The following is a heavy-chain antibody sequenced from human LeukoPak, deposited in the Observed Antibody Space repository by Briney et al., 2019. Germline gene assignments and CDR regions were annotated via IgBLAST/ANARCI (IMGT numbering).Heavy chain of an antibody. Sequence: ASVKVSCKASGYTFTSYYMHWVRQAPRQGLEWMGIINPSGGSTSYAQKFQGRVTMTRDMSTSTVYMELSSLRSEDTAVYYCARDGKSMDYYYYMDVWGKGTTVTVSS. V-gene: IGHV1-46*01. D-gene: IGHD4-23*01. CDR2: INPSGGST. CDR3: ARDGKSMDYYYYMDV. CDR1: GYTFTSYY. J-gene: IGHJ6*03.